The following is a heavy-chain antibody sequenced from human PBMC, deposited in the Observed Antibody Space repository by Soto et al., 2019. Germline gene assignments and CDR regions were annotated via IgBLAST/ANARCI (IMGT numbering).Heavy chain of an antibody. D-gene: IGHD3-16*01. CDR2: IWYDASNK. CDR3: ARGGDAFDI. CDR1: GFTFSSFG. J-gene: IGHJ3*02. V-gene: IGHV3-33*01. Sequence: QVQLVESGGGVVQPGRSLRLSCAASGFTFSSFGMHWLRQAPGKGLEWVAVIWYDASNKYYADSVKGRFIISRDNSKNTLYLQMNSLRVEDMAVYYCARGGDAFDIWGQGTMVTVSS.